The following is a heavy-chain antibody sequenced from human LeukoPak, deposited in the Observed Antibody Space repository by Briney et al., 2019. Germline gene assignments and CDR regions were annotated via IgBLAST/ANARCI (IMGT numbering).Heavy chain of an antibody. J-gene: IGHJ4*02. Sequence: SETLSLTCTVSGGSISSGGYYWSWIRQHPGKGLEWIGYIYYSGSTYYNPSLKSRVTISVDTSKNQFSLKLSSVTAADTAVYYCARKGFTYYYDSSGSSYFDYWGQGTLVTVSS. CDR1: GGSISSGGYY. V-gene: IGHV4-31*03. D-gene: IGHD3-22*01. CDR2: IYYSGST. CDR3: ARKGFTYYYDSSGSSYFDY.